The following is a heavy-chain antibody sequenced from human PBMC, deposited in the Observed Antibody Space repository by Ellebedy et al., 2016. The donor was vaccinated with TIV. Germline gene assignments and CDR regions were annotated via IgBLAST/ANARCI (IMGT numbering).Heavy chain of an antibody. CDR1: GFTLSIYA. CDR2: ISGSGVTT. CDR3: APGGNYYTAPFDY. Sequence: GGSLRLSCAASGFTLSIYAMGWVRQAPGKGLEWVSTISGSGVTTYYADSVKGRFTISRDNSKNTLYLQMNSLRAEDTAVYYCAPGGNYYTAPFDYWGQGTLVTVSS. D-gene: IGHD3-22*01. V-gene: IGHV3-23*01. J-gene: IGHJ4*02.